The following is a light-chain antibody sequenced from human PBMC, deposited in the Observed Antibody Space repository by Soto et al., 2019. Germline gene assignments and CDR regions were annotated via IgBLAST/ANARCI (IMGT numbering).Light chain of an antibody. CDR3: CSYAGITTPVV. J-gene: IGLJ2*01. CDR2: EVT. Sequence: QSVLTQPASVSGAPGQSIAISCTGASSDVGSYNLVSWYQQHPGKAPKLMIYEVTKRPSGVSNRFSGSKSGTPASLTISGLQAEDEADYYCCSYAGITTPVVFGGGTKLTVL. V-gene: IGLV2-23*02. CDR1: SSDVGSYNL.